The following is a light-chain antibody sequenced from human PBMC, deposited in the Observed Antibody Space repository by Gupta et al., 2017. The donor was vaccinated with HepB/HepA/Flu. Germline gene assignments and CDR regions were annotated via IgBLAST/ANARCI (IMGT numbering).Light chain of an antibody. V-gene: IGLV3-21*04. J-gene: IGLJ2*01. Sequence: SYVLTQPPSVSVAPGKTARITCGGNNIGSYSVHWYQQKPGQAPVLVIYYDSDRPSGIPERFSGSNSGNTATLTISRVEAGDEADYYWQVSDSSSGHPWVFGGGTKLTV. CDR3: QVSDSSSGHPWV. CDR1: NIGSYS. CDR2: YDS.